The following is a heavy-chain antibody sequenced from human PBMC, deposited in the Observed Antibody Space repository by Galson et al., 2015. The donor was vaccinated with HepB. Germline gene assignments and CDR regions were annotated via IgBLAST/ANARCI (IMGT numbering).Heavy chain of an antibody. CDR1: GFTFTTYS. J-gene: IGHJ6*02. CDR3: ARGNSLAAAYYGLDV. D-gene: IGHD6-13*01. CDR2: ISNDGSLK. V-gene: IGHV3-30-3*01. Sequence: SLRLSCAASGFTFTTYSIHWVRQAPGKGLEWVAFISNDGSLKYYGDSVKGRFSISRDNSKNMVYLQMSSLRVEDTAVHYCARGNSLAAAYYGLDVWGQGTTVTVSS.